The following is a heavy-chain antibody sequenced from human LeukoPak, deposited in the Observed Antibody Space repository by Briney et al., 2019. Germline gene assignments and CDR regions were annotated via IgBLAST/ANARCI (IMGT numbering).Heavy chain of an antibody. Sequence: SETPSLXCTVSGGSISSNTYFYNWIRQPAGKGLEWIGRIYSSGSTDYNPSLKSRVTISVDTSKNQFSLKLTSVTAADMAVYYCAMRLVGPGAFGIWGQGTMVTVSS. CDR2: IYSSGST. CDR3: AMRLVGPGAFGI. D-gene: IGHD2-8*02. V-gene: IGHV4-61*02. CDR1: GGSISSNTYF. J-gene: IGHJ3*02.